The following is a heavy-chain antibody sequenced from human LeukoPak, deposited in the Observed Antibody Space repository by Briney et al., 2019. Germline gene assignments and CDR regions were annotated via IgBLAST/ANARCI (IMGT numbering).Heavy chain of an antibody. J-gene: IGHJ6*02. CDR1: GYTFTSYD. V-gene: IGHV1-8*01. CDR2: MNPNSGNT. D-gene: IGHD3-10*01. Sequence: GASVKVSCKASGYTFTSYDINWVRQATGQGLEWMGWMNPNSGNTGYAQKFQGRVTMTRNTSISTAYMELSSLRSEDTAVYYCARGPRITMVRGAYYGMDVWGQGTTVTVSS. CDR3: ARGPRITMVRGAYYGMDV.